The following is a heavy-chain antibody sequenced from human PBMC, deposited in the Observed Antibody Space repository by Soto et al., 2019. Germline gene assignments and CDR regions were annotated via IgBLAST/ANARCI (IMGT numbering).Heavy chain of an antibody. CDR1: GGSISSSSYY. J-gene: IGHJ3*02. CDR3: ARQHHDAFDI. Sequence: QLQLQESGPGLVKPSETLSLTCTVSGGSISSSSYYWGWIRQPPGKGLEWIGSIYYSGSTYYNPSLTSRVTISVDTSKNQFSLKLSSVTAADTAVYYCARQHHDAFDIWGQGTMVTVSS. V-gene: IGHV4-39*01. CDR2: IYYSGST.